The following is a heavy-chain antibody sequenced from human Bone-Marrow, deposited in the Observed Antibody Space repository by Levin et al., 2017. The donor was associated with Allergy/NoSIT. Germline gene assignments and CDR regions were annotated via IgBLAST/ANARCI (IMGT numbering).Heavy chain of an antibody. D-gene: IGHD4-17*01. Sequence: GGSLRLSCRISGFIFADYAMNWVRQAPGRGLEWVSSLDGSSGKTHYADSVKGRFTISREYSKNTLFLQMNSLRVEDTARYYCAKAGTTVMLDYSYLDVWGEGTMVSVSS. J-gene: IGHJ3*01. V-gene: IGHV3-23*01. CDR2: LDGSSGKT. CDR1: GFIFADYA. CDR3: AKAGTTVMLDYSYLDV.